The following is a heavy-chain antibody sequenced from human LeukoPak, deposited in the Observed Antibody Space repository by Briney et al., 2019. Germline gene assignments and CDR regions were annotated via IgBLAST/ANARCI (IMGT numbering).Heavy chain of an antibody. Sequence: ASVKVSCKASGYTFTSYDINWVRQATGQGLEWMGWMNPNSGNTGYAQKFQGRVTMTRNTSISTAYMELSSLNSEDTAVYYCATSLTPSGWYRSLTPYYYYYMDVWGKGTTVTVSS. CDR1: GYTFTSYD. CDR3: ATSLTPSGWYRSLTPYYYYYMDV. J-gene: IGHJ6*03. V-gene: IGHV1-8*01. CDR2: MNPNSGNT. D-gene: IGHD6-19*01.